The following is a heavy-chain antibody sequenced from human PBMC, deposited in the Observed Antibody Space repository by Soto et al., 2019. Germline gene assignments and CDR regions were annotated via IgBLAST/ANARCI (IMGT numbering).Heavy chain of an antibody. CDR1: GDSVSSNSAA. CDR2: TIYKSKWYN. V-gene: IGHV6-1*01. CDR3: ARAGVTFFGLVPHFDY. Sequence: SQTLSLTCAISGDSVSSNSAAWNWVRLSPSRGLEWLGRTIYKSKWYNDYALSVESRITINPDTSKNRFSLQLNSVTPEDTAVYYCARAGVTFFGLVPHFDYWGQGTLVTVSS. D-gene: IGHD3-3*01. J-gene: IGHJ4*02.